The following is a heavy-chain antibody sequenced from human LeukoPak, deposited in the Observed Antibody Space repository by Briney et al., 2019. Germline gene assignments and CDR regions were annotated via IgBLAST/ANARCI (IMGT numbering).Heavy chain of an antibody. CDR3: ARRRDMSNAFDI. D-gene: IGHD2-15*01. J-gene: IGHJ3*02. CDR1: GYTFTSYD. V-gene: IGHV1-8*01. Sequence: ASVKVSCKASGYTFTSYDINWVRQATGLGLEWMGWINPKSGNTGYAQKFQGRVTMTRNTSISTAYMELSSLRSEDTAEYYCARRRDMSNAFDIWGQGTMVTVSS. CDR2: INPKSGNT.